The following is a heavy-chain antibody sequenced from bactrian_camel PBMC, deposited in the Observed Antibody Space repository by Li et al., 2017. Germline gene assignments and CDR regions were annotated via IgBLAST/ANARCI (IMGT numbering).Heavy chain of an antibody. V-gene: IGHV3S55*01. J-gene: IGHJ6*01. D-gene: IGHD3*01. CDR2: ISTDGST. Sequence: HVQLVESGGGSVQAGGSLRPTCTVSGTAPGYTFADYPAYWYRSLPGDECELVAGISTDGSTEYGDSVKGRFTISRDNAKNKLFLQMNNLKADDTAVYYCAADDSYDCYLASGGPGTQVTVS. CDR1: GTAPGYTFADYP. CDR3: AADDSYDCYLAS.